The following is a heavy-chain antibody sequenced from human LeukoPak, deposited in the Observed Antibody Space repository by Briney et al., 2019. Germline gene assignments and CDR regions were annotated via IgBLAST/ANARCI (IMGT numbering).Heavy chain of an antibody. Sequence: SETLSLTCTVSGGSISSSSYYRGWIRQPPGKGLEWIGSIYHSGSTYYNPSLKSRVTISVDTSKNQFSLKLSSVTAADTAVYYCARATDGDYAWTEFDYWGQGTLVTVSS. V-gene: IGHV4-39*07. D-gene: IGHD4-17*01. CDR1: GGSISSSSYY. CDR2: IYHSGST. J-gene: IGHJ4*02. CDR3: ARATDGDYAWTEFDY.